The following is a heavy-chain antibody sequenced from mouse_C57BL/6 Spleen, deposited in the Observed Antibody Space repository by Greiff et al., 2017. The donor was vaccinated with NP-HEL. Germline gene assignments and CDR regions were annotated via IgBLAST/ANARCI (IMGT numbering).Heavy chain of an antibody. CDR2: IHPNSGST. Sequence: VQLQQSGAELVKPGASVKLSCKASGYTFTSYWMHWVKQRPGQGLEWIGMIHPNSGSTNYNEKFKSKATLTVDKSSSTAYMQLSSLTSEDSAVYYCARLGYDYVDYWGQGTTLTVSS. CDR3: ARLGYDYVDY. D-gene: IGHD2-3*01. CDR1: GYTFTSYW. V-gene: IGHV1-64*01. J-gene: IGHJ2*01.